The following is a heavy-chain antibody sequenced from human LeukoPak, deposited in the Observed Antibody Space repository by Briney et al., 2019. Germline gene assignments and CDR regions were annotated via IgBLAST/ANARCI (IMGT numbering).Heavy chain of an antibody. J-gene: IGHJ3*02. V-gene: IGHV3-48*04. Sequence: GGSLRLSCAASGFTFSSYWMSWVRQAPGKGLEWVSYISNSGSTIYYADSVKGRFTISRDNAKNSLYLQMNSLRAEDTAVYYCARVIRYCSGGSCYTLDAFDIWGQGTMVTVSS. CDR2: ISNSGSTI. D-gene: IGHD2-15*01. CDR3: ARVIRYCSGGSCYTLDAFDI. CDR1: GFTFSSYW.